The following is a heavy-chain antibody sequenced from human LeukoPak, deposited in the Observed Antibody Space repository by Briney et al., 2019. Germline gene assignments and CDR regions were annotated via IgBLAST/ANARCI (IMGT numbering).Heavy chain of an antibody. CDR3: VRDVTG. CDR2: INSEGRRT. CDR1: GFTFSSYW. V-gene: IGHV3-74*01. Sequence: GGSLRLSCAAAGFTFSSYWMHWGRQAAGKGLGWVSRINSEGRRTNYADCGEGRFTISRHNAKNTVYLQMNSLRAEDTAVYYCVRDVTGWGQGTLVTVSS. J-gene: IGHJ4*02.